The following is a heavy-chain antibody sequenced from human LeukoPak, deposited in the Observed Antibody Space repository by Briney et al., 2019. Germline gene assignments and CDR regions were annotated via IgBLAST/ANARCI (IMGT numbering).Heavy chain of an antibody. J-gene: IGHJ3*02. CDR2: IIPIFGTA. CDR3: ARERASRITIFGDAFDI. CDR1: GGTFSSYA. Sequence: GASVKVSCKXSGGTFSSYAISWVRQAPGQGLERMGGIIPIFGTANDAQKFQGRVTITADESTSTAYMELSSLRSEDTAVYYCARERASRITIFGDAFDIWGQGTMVTVSS. D-gene: IGHD3-3*01. V-gene: IGHV1-69*13.